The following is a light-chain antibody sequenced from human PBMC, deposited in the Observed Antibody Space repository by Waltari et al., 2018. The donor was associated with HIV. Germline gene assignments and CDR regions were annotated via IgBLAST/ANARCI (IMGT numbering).Light chain of an antibody. Sequence: DIQMTQSPTTLPASVGDRIIVTCRANDSIGNSVNWYQLKSREAPRLLIYLASTLYDGVPSRFRGSRSGREFALTIDNVQPEDFATYYCQQSSATPYTFGPGTRL. CDR1: DSIGNS. CDR3: QQSSATPYT. V-gene: IGKV1-39*01. CDR2: LAS. J-gene: IGKJ2*01.